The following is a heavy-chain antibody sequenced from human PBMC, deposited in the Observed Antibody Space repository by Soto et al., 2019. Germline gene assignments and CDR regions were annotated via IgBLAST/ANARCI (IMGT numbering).Heavy chain of an antibody. CDR1: GFTFRSFD. Sequence: GGSLRLSCSASGFTFRSFDIYWVRQAPGKGLEYVSGIGTNGGSTYYADSVKGRFTISRDNSQNTVYLQMTSLRPEDTAVYYCVQGVGARKGFDYWGQGTQVTVSS. D-gene: IGHD1-26*01. J-gene: IGHJ4*02. V-gene: IGHV3-64D*06. CDR3: VQGVGARKGFDY. CDR2: IGTNGGST.